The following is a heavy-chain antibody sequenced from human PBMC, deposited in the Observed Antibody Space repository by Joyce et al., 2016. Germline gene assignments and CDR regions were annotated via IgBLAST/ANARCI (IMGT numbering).Heavy chain of an antibody. D-gene: IGHD2-15*01. V-gene: IGHV3-21*01. CDR1: GFTFSSYN. J-gene: IGHJ4*02. Sequence: EVQLVESGGGLVKPGGSLRLSCAASGFTFSSYNMNWVRQAPGKGLEWVSSISSSSSYIYYADSVKGRFTISRDNGKNSLYLQMNSLRAEDTAVYYCARRGLGYCSSGRCTPFDYWGQGTLVTVSS. CDR3: ARRGLGYCSSGRCTPFDY. CDR2: ISSSSSYI.